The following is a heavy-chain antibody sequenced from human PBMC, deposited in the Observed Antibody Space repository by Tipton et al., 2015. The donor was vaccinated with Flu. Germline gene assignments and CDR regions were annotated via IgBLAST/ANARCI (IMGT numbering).Heavy chain of an antibody. J-gene: IGHJ4*02. Sequence: LRLSCIVSGYSISSRYYWGWIRQPPGKGLEWIGCVYHGGTTYYNPSLKGRVALSLDTFNNQFSLKLTSVTAADTAVYFCATTTYYYGSGTHDYWGQGTLVTVSS. V-gene: IGHV4-38-2*02. D-gene: IGHD3-10*01. CDR2: VYHGGTT. CDR1: GYSISSRYY. CDR3: ATTTYYYGSGTHDY.